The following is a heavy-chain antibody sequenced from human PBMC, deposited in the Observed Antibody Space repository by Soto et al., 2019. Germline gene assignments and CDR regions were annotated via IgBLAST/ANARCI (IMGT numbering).Heavy chain of an antibody. Sequence: GGSLRLSCSAAGFTFSSYGRHWVGQAPGKGLEWVAVIWYDGSNKYYADSVKGRFTISRDNSKNTLYLQMNSLRAEDTAVYYCARASVVVVADDAFDIWGQGTMVTVS. CDR1: GFTFSSYG. CDR3: ARASVVVVADDAFDI. J-gene: IGHJ3*02. V-gene: IGHV3-33*01. CDR2: IWYDGSNK. D-gene: IGHD2-15*01.